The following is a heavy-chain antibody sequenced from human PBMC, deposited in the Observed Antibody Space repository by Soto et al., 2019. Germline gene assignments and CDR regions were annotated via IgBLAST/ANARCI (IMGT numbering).Heavy chain of an antibody. CDR3: ATQTTVTTSYYYGMDV. CDR1: GGTFSSYA. CDR2: IIHILGIA. Sequence: ASVKVSCKASGGTFSSYAISWVRQAPGQGLEWMGGIIHILGIANYAQKFQGRVTITADKSTSTAYMELSSLRSEDTAVYYCATQTTVTTSYYYGMDVWGQGTTVTVSS. J-gene: IGHJ6*02. V-gene: IGHV1-69*10. D-gene: IGHD4-4*01.